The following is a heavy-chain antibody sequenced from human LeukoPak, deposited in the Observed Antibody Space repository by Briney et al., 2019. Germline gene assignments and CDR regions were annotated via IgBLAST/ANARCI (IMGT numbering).Heavy chain of an antibody. V-gene: IGHV3-23*01. Sequence: GGSLRLSCSASGFTFCTHVMTRVRQAPGKVLGRVSAIGGTDGTTFYADSAKGRFAISRDNSKNTLFLDMHTLRAEDTVLYYCTKRVDGSGTYYIDYWGQGTLVTVSS. D-gene: IGHD3-10*01. CDR1: GFTFCTHV. J-gene: IGHJ4*02. CDR3: TKRVDGSGTYYIDY. CDR2: IGGTDGTT.